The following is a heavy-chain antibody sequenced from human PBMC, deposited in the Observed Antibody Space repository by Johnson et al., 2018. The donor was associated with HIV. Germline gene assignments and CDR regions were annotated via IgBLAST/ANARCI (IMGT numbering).Heavy chain of an antibody. CDR1: EFTFSSYA. CDR3: ARGEDGVDAFDI. D-gene: IGHD4-17*01. CDR2: ISYDGSNK. Sequence: QVQLVESGGGVVQPGRSLRLSCAASEFTFSSYAMHWVRQAPGKGLEWVAVISYDGSNKYYADSVKGRFTISRDNSKNTLYLQMNSLRAEDTAVYYCARGEDGVDAFDIWGQGTMVTVSS. V-gene: IGHV3-30-3*01. J-gene: IGHJ3*02.